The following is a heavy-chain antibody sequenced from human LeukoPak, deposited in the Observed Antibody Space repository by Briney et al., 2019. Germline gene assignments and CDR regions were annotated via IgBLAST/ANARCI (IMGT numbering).Heavy chain of an antibody. D-gene: IGHD5-12*01. CDR3: VSDGYDYWTDDYYYYMDV. CDR2: IYTSGST. J-gene: IGHJ6*03. CDR1: GGSLSRYY. V-gene: IGHV4-4*07. Sequence: SETLSLTCTISGGSLSRYYWSWIRQPAGKGLEWIGRIYTSGSTNYNPSLKSRVTMSVDTSKNQFSLELSSVTAADTGVYYSVSDGYDYWTDDYYYYMDVWGKGTTVAVSS.